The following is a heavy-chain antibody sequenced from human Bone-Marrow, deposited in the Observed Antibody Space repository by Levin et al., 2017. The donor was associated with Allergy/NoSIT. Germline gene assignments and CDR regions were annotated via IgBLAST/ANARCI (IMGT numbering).Heavy chain of an antibody. D-gene: IGHD4-17*01. CDR2: IIPLFNTP. V-gene: IGHV1-69*06. Sequence: SVKVSCKASGGTFSSFDLTWVRLAPGQGLQWMGGIIPLFNTPKYAQKFQGRVTITADKSTNTAYMELRGLRSEDTAVYYFARVSPHDYGDYPFDSWGQGTLVTVSS. J-gene: IGHJ4*02. CDR1: GGTFSSFD. CDR3: ARVSPHDYGDYPFDS.